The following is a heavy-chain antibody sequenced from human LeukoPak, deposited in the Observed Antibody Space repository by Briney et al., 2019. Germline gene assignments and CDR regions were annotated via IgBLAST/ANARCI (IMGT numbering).Heavy chain of an antibody. J-gene: IGHJ6*03. D-gene: IGHD1-7*01. CDR3: AKVALELPYYYYYYMDV. Sequence: GGSLRLSCAASGFTFSSYEMNWVRQAPGKGLEWVSYISSSGSTIYYADSVKGRFTISRDNAKNSLYLQMNSLRAEDTAVYYCAKVALELPYYYYYYMDVWGKGTTVTVSS. V-gene: IGHV3-48*03. CDR2: ISSSGSTI. CDR1: GFTFSSYE.